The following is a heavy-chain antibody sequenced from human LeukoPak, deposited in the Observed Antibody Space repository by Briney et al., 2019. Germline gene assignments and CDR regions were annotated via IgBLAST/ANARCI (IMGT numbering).Heavy chain of an antibody. CDR2: ISGSGGST. CDR1: GFTFSSYS. Sequence: PGRSLRLSWPAAGFTFSSYSMSWVRQAPGKGLEWVSAISGSGGSTYYADSVKGRFTISRDNSKNTLYLQMNSLRAEDTAVYYCAKDYRGGPWGQGTLVTVSS. J-gene: IGHJ5*02. V-gene: IGHV3-23*01. D-gene: IGHD3-10*01. CDR3: AKDYRGGP.